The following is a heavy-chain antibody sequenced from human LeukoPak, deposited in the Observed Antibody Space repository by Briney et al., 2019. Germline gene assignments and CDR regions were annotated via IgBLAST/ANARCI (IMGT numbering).Heavy chain of an antibody. Sequence: PGGSLRLSCAASGFTFSSYAMRWVRQAPGKGLEWVSAISGSGGSTYYADSVKGRSTISRDNSKNTLYLQMNSLRAEDTAVYYCAKDGHGYSYGSAYYFDYWGQGTLVTVSS. CDR1: GFTFSSYA. CDR3: AKDGHGYSYGSAYYFDY. V-gene: IGHV3-23*01. CDR2: ISGSGGST. D-gene: IGHD5-18*01. J-gene: IGHJ4*02.